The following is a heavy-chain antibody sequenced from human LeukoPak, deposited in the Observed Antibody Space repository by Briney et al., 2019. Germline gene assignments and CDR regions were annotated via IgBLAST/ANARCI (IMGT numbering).Heavy chain of an antibody. Sequence: PSETLSLTCAVYGGSFSGYYWSWIRQPPGKGLEWIGEINHSGSTNYNPSLKSRVTVSVDTSKNQFSLRLSSVTAADTAVYYCARAVSAAAGPPRGFDPWGQGTLVTVSS. V-gene: IGHV4-34*01. J-gene: IGHJ5*02. CDR3: ARAVSAAAGPPRGFDP. CDR2: INHSGST. CDR1: GGSFSGYY. D-gene: IGHD6-13*01.